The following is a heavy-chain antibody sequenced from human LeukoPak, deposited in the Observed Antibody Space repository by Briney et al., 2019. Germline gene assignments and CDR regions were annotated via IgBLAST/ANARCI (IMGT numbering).Heavy chain of an antibody. CDR1: GYTFTSYG. CDR3: AKTLWFGELYLPYYFDY. V-gene: IGHV1-18*01. J-gene: IGHJ4*02. CDR2: ISAYNGNT. Sequence: GASVKVSCKASGYTFTSYGISWVRQAPGQGREWMGWISAYNGNTNYAQKLQGRVTMTTDTSTSTAYMQQRSLRSDDTAVYYCAKTLWFGELYLPYYFDYWGQGTLVTVSS. D-gene: IGHD3-10*01.